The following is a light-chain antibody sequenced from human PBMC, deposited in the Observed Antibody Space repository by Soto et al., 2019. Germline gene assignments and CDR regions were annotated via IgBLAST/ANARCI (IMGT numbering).Light chain of an antibody. Sequence: QSVLTQPPSVSGAPGQRITISCTGSSSNIGAGYDVQWYQQLPGTAPKLLIYGNSHRPSGVPDRFSGFKSGTSASLAITGLQTEDEADYYCQSYDSILSALYVLGTGTKVTVL. CDR3: QSYDSILSALYV. J-gene: IGLJ1*01. CDR2: GNS. V-gene: IGLV1-40*01. CDR1: SSNIGAGYD.